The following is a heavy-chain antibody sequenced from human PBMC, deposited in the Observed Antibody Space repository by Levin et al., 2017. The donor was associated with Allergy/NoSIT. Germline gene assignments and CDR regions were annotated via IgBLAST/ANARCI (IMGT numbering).Heavy chain of an antibody. V-gene: IGHV1-18*01. CDR3: ARVGIDFWGVYQKSWGYMDV. J-gene: IGHJ6*03. CDR1: GYNFTNYG. Sequence: GASVKVSCKASGYNFTNYGISWVRQAPGQGLEWMGWISAYNGNTNYAQKFQGRVTMTIQTSTNTAYMELRSLRPDDTAVYYCARVGIDFWGVYQKSWGYMDVWGQGTTVTVSS. CDR2: ISAYNGNT. D-gene: IGHD3-3*01.